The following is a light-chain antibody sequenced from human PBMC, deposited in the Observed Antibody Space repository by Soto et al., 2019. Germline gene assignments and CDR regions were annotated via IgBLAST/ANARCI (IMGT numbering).Light chain of an antibody. J-gene: IGLJ2*01. CDR3: QSHDSSLSGSKV. Sequence: QAVVTQPPSVSGAPGQRVTISCTGSSSNIGAGYDVHWYQQVPGTAPKLLIYGNINRPSGVPDRFSGSKSGTSASLAITGLQTEDEADYYCQSHDSSLSGSKVFGGGTKVTVL. CDR1: SSNIGAGYD. CDR2: GNI. V-gene: IGLV1-40*01.